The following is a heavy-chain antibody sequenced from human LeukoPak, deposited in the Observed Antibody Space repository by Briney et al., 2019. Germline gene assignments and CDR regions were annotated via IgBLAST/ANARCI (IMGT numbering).Heavy chain of an antibody. Sequence: SETLSLTCAVYGGSFSGYYWSWIRQPPGKGLEWIGEINHSGSTNYNPSLKSRVTISVDTSKNQFSLKLSSVTAADTAVYYCARLVRLVRSIYYYYYMDVWGKGTTVTISS. V-gene: IGHV4-34*01. D-gene: IGHD4-23*01. CDR2: INHSGST. CDR1: GGSFSGYY. J-gene: IGHJ6*03. CDR3: ARLVRLVRSIYYYYYMDV.